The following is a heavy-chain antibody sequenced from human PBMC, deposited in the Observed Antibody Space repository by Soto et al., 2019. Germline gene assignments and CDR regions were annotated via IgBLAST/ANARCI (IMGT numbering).Heavy chain of an antibody. CDR2: ISAYNGNT. J-gene: IGHJ6*02. V-gene: IGHV1-18*01. Sequence: ASVKVSCKASGYTFTSYGISWVRQAPGQGLEWMGWISAYNGNTNYAQKLQGRVTMTTDTSTSTAYMEPRSLRSDDTAVYYCAREWGSSSWYGPLYYYYYGMDVWGQGTTVTVSS. CDR1: GYTFTSYG. D-gene: IGHD6-13*01. CDR3: AREWGSSSWYGPLYYYYYGMDV.